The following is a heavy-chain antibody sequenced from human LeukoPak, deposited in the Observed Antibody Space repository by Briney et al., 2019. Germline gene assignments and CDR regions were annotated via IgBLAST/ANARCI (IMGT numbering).Heavy chain of an antibody. CDR1: GFTFSSYA. Sequence: GGSLRLSCAASGFTFSSYAMSWVRQAPGKGLEWVSAISGSGGSTYYADSVKGRFTISRDNAKNSLYLQMNSLRAEDTAVYYCARASEYYDFWSGPTPYYFDYWGQGTLVTVSS. D-gene: IGHD3-3*01. CDR3: ARASEYYDFWSGPTPYYFDY. V-gene: IGHV3-23*01. CDR2: ISGSGGST. J-gene: IGHJ4*02.